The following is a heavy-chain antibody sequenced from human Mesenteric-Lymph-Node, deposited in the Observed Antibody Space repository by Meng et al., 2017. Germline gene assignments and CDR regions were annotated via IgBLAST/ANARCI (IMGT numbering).Heavy chain of an antibody. CDR2: INPSGGST. D-gene: IGHD3-22*01. CDR3: ARAGTSDSYDSSGFF. V-gene: IGHV1-46*01. Sequence: ASVKVSCKASGYTFTSYYMHWVRQAPGQGLEWMGMINPSGGSTSYAQKFQGRVTMTRDTSTSTVYMELTWLTSDDTAVYYCARAGTSDSYDSSGFFWGQGTLVTVS. CDR1: GYTFTSYY. J-gene: IGHJ4*02.